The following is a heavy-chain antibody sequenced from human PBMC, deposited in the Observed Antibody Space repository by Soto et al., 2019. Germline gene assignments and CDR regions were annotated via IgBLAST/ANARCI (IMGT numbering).Heavy chain of an antibody. D-gene: IGHD7-27*01. J-gene: IGHJ6*02. CDR2: INPNSGGT. Sequence: SVKGSCKAAGYTLSGYYIHWVLHAPGQGLEWMGWINPNSGGTNYAQKFQGWVTMTRDTSISTAYMELSRLRSDDTAVYYCARGLSGGYYYGMDVWGQGTTVTVSS. CDR3: ARGLSGGYYYGMDV. CDR1: GYTLSGYY. V-gene: IGHV1-2*04.